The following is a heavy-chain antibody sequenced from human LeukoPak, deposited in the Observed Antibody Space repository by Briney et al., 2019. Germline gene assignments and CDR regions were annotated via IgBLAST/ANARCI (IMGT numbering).Heavy chain of an antibody. CDR3: ARTYYYGSGSYSTFDY. V-gene: IGHV1-3*01. CDR2: INAGNGNT. Sequence: ASVKVSCKASGYTFTGYAMHWVRQAPGQRLEWMGWINAGNGNTKYSQKFQGRVTITRDTSASTAYMELSSLRSEDTAVYYCARTYYYGSGSYSTFDYWGQGTLVTVSS. CDR1: GYTFTGYA. J-gene: IGHJ4*02. D-gene: IGHD3-10*01.